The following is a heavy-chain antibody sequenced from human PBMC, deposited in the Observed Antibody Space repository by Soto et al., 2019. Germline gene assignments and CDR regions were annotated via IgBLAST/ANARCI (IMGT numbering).Heavy chain of an antibody. CDR3: ARDQSPSSGWPGMDV. J-gene: IGHJ6*02. V-gene: IGHV1-2*02. D-gene: IGHD6-19*01. CDR2: INPNSGGT. Sequence: ASVKVSCKASGYTFTDYYMHWVRQAPGQGLEWMGWINPNSGGTNYAQKFQGRVTMTRDTSISTAYMELSRLRSDDTAVYYCARDQSPSSGWPGMDVWGQGTTLTVSS. CDR1: GYTFTDYY.